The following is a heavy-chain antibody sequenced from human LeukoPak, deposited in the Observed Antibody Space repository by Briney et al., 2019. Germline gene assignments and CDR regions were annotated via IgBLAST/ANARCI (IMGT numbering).Heavy chain of an antibody. Sequence: GGSLRLSCAASGFTFSSYAMTWVRQAPGKGLEWVSDINGSGGRTNYADSVKGRFTISRDNSKSTLYLQMNSLRAEDTAVYYCAQNRLDCTNTPCYVYWGQGTLVTVSS. CDR2: INGSGGRT. V-gene: IGHV3-23*01. D-gene: IGHD2-8*01. J-gene: IGHJ4*02. CDR3: AQNRLDCTNTPCYVY. CDR1: GFTFSSYA.